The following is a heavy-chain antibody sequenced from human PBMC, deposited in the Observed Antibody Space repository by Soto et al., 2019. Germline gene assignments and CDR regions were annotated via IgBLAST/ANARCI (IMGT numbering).Heavy chain of an antibody. CDR1: GFTFSISS. CDR2: ISSSSSYI. D-gene: IGHD3-10*01. Sequence: GGSLRLSCPASGFTFSISSMTWVHQAQGKGLEWVSSISSSSSYIYYADSVKGRFTISRDNAKNTLYLQMNSLRAEDTAVYYCAKDLHQWGGTGNFDYWGQGTLVTVSS. CDR3: AKDLHQWGGTGNFDY. J-gene: IGHJ4*02. V-gene: IGHV3-21*04.